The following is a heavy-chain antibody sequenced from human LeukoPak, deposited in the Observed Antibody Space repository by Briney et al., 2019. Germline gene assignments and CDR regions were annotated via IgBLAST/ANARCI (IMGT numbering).Heavy chain of an antibody. V-gene: IGHV3-66*01. CDR3: ARTYGDYDYYYGMDV. Sequence: PGGSLGLSCAASGITVSSHYMTWVRQAPGKGLEWVSVIDSGGSTNSADSVKGGFSVSRDNSKNTLYLQMNSLRVEDTAVYYCARTYGDYDYYYGMDVWGQGTTVTVSS. CDR1: GITVSSHY. J-gene: IGHJ6*01. CDR2: IDSGGST. D-gene: IGHD4-17*01.